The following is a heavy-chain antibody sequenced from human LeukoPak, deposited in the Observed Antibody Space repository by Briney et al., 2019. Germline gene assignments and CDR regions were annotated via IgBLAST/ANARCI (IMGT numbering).Heavy chain of an antibody. CDR3: ARDPTAPFSVWFDP. Sequence: ASVKVSCKASGYTFTGYYMHWVRQAPGQGLEWMGWINPNSGGTNYAQKFQGRVTMTRDTSISTACMELSRLRSDDTAVYYCARDPTAPFSVWFDPWGQGTLVTVSS. V-gene: IGHV1-2*02. CDR2: INPNSGGT. CDR1: GYTFTGYY. J-gene: IGHJ5*02.